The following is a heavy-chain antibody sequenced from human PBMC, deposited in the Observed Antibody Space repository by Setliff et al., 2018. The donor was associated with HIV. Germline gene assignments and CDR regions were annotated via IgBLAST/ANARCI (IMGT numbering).Heavy chain of an antibody. CDR3: TRPGYYYESGGSGAATDV. J-gene: IGHJ6*04. Sequence: HPGGSLRLSCSASGFSSSGSSLHWVRQASGKGLEWIGHIRTKTSNYATSYSAPVTGRFLISRDDSKNTTFLQMIGLQAEDTAVYYCTRPGYYYESGGSGAATDVWGKGTTVTVSS. V-gene: IGHV3-73*01. D-gene: IGHD3-22*01. CDR2: IRTKTSNYAT. CDR1: GFSSSGSS.